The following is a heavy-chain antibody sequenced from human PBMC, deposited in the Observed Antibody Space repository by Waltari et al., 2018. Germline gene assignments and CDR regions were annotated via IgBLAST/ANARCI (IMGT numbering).Heavy chain of an antibody. J-gene: IGHJ4*02. CDR1: GFTFSSYS. CDR2: ISSSSSTI. Sequence: EVQLVESGGGLVQPGGSLRLSCAASGFTFSSYSMNWVRQAPGKGLEWGSYISSSSSTIYYSESVKYRFTMSRDNANNSLYLQMNSLRAEDTAVYYCAGVLGTIFGVVGNYYFDYWGQGTLVTVSS. D-gene: IGHD3-3*01. V-gene: IGHV3-48*04. CDR3: AGVLGTIFGVVGNYYFDY.